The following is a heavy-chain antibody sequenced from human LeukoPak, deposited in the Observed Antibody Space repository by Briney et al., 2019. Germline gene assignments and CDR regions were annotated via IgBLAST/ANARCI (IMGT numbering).Heavy chain of an antibody. V-gene: IGHV1-18*01. Sequence: ASVKVSCKASGYTFTSYGISWVRQAPGQGLEWMGWISAYNGNTKSAQKFQGRVTMTTDTSTSTAYMEVRSLRSDDTAVYNCVRERVEIVPAEKPGDSYNGMAVWDQGTT. J-gene: IGHJ6*02. CDR2: ISAYNGNT. D-gene: IGHD2-2*01. CDR1: GYTFTSYG. CDR3: VRERVEIVPAEKPGDSYNGMAV.